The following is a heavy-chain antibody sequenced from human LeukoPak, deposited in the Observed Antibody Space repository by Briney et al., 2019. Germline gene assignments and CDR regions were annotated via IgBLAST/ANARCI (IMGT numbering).Heavy chain of an antibody. Sequence: GASVKVSCTASGYTFTSYDINWVRQATGQGLEWMGWMNPNSGNTGYAQKFQGRVTMTRNTSISTAYMELSSLRSEDTAVYYCARAPSRRGSYYYDSSGFVRAFDIWGQGTMVTVSS. CDR1: GYTFTSYD. V-gene: IGHV1-8*01. J-gene: IGHJ3*02. D-gene: IGHD3-22*01. CDR2: MNPNSGNT. CDR3: ARAPSRRGSYYYDSSGFVRAFDI.